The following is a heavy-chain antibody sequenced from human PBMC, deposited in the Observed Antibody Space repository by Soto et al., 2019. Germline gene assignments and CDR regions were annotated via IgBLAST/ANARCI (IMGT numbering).Heavy chain of an antibody. V-gene: IGHV4-39*01. D-gene: IGHD2-15*01. CDR2: IYYSGST. J-gene: IGHJ6*02. Sequence: QLQLQESGPGLVKPSETLSLTCTVSGGSISSSSYYWGWIRQPPGKGLEWIGSIYYSGSTYYNPSLKSRVTISVDTSKNQFSLKLSSVTAADTAVYYCARRSSNVYYYYGMDVWGQGTTVTVSS. CDR1: GGSISSSSYY. CDR3: ARRSSNVYYYYGMDV.